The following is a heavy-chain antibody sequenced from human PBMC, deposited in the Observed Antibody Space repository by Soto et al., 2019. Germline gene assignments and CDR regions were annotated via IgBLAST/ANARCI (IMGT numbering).Heavy chain of an antibody. CDR1: GFSLSTSGVG. D-gene: IGHD2-15*01. J-gene: IGHJ4*02. CDR3: ARPSVVVVAAATTFDY. V-gene: IGHV2-5*01. CDR2: IYWNDDK. Sequence: QITLKESGPTLVKPTQTLTLTCTFSGFSLSTSGVGVGWIRQPPGKALEWLALIYWNDDKRYSPSLKSRLTITKDTSKNQVVLTMTNMDPVDTATYYCARPSVVVVAAATTFDYWGQGTLVTVSS.